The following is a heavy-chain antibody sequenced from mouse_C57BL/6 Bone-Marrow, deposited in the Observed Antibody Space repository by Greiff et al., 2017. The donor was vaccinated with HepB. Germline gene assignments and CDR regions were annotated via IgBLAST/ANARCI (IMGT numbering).Heavy chain of an antibody. D-gene: IGHD1-1*01. J-gene: IGHJ1*03. V-gene: IGHV1-55*01. CDR3: ARGRVITTVVAHWYFDV. CDR2: IYPGSGST. Sequence: VQLQQPGAELVKPGASVKMSCKASGYTFTSYWITWVKQRPGQGLEWIGDIYPGSGSTNYNEKFKSKATLTVDTSSSTAYMQLSSLTSEDSAVYYGARGRVITTVVAHWYFDVWGTETTVTVSS. CDR1: GYTFTSYW.